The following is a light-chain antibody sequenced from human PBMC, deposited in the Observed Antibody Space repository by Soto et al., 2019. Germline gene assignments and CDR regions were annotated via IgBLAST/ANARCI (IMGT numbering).Light chain of an antibody. V-gene: IGKV3-11*01. CDR3: QQRSDWPRT. J-gene: IGKJ2*01. Sequence: EIVLTQSPATLSLSPGERATLTCRASQSVSSTLAWYQQKPGQAPRLLIYDASNRATGFPARFSGSGSGTDFTLTISSLEPDDFAVYYCQQRSDWPRTVGQGTKVYIK. CDR1: QSVSST. CDR2: DAS.